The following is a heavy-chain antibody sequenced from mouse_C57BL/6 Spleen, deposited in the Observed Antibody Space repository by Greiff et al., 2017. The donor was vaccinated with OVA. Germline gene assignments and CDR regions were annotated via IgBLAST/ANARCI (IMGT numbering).Heavy chain of an antibody. CDR2: IDPETGGT. J-gene: IGHJ2*01. V-gene: IGHV1-15*01. CDR3: TSIYYGNSDY. CDR1: GYTFTDYE. Sequence: QVQLQQSEAELVRPGASVTLSCKASGYTFTDYEMHWVKQTPVHGLEWIGAIDPETGGTAYNQKFKGKAILTADKSSSTAYMELRSLTSEDSAVYYCTSIYYGNSDYWGQGTTLTVSS. D-gene: IGHD2-1*01.